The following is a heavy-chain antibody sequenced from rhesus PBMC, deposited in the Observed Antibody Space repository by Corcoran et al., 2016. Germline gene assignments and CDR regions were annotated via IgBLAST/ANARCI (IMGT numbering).Heavy chain of an antibody. D-gene: IGHD6-31*01. CDR2: IEPSNYDT. Sequence: VQLLQSGAEVKRPEESLKISCKTSGCSFPSYWFIWVRQMTGIGLEWRGPIEPSNYDTRYNPSVQGKVTSSADTSNRTADLQWSRLKASDTATYYCAKSRDSSGWAWDYWGQGVLVTVSS. CDR1: GCSFPSYW. V-gene: IGHV5-20*01. CDR3: AKSRDSSGWAWDY. J-gene: IGHJ4*01.